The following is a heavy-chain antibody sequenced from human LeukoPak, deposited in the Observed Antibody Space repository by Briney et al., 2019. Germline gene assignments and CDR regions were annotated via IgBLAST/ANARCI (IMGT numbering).Heavy chain of an antibody. CDR3: VRESVRDYYFDY. CDR1: GFSFGGYA. Sequence: GGSLRLSCRGSGFSFGGYALSWVRQPPGKRLEGVGFIRSKALYGTSEYAASGEGRSTISRDQSTSIAYLQMNSLKTEDTAVYFCVRESVRDYYFDYWGQGTLVTVSS. J-gene: IGHJ4*02. V-gene: IGHV3-49*04. D-gene: IGHD3-10*02. CDR2: IRSKALYGTS.